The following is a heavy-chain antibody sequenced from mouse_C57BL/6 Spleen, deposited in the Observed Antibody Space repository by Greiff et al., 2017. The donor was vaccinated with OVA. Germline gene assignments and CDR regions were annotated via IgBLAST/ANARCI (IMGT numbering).Heavy chain of an antibody. V-gene: IGHV5-17*01. Sequence: DVQLVESGGGLVKPGGSLKLSCAASGFTFSDYGMHWVRQAPEKGLEWVAYISSGSSTIYYADTVKGRFTISRDNAKNTLFLQMTSLRSEDTAMYYCARVDYDSLGYAMDYWGQGTSVTVSS. CDR1: GFTFSDYG. J-gene: IGHJ4*01. D-gene: IGHD2-4*01. CDR2: ISSGSSTI. CDR3: ARVDYDSLGYAMDY.